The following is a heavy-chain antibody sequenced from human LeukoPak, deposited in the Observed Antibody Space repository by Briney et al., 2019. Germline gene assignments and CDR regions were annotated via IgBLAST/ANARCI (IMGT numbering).Heavy chain of an antibody. CDR1: GGSISTYY. CDR3: AGAWAATDPYFDY. Sequence: PSETLSLTCTVSGGSISTYYWSWIRQPPGKGLELTAYIYTNGSTNYSPSLKSRVTISVDTSKNQFSLKLSSVTAADTAVYYCAGAWAATDPYFDYWGQGTLVTVSS. V-gene: IGHV4-59*01. D-gene: IGHD2-15*01. CDR2: IYTNGST. J-gene: IGHJ4*02.